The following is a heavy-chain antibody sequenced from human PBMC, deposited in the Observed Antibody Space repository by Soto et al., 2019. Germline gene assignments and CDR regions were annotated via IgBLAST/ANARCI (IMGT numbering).Heavy chain of an antibody. CDR2: ISYDGSNK. Sequence: GCLRLPCSASGFTFSSYGMHWVRQAPGKGLEWVAVISYDGSNKYYADSVKGRFTISRDNSKNTLYLQMNSLRAEDTAVYYCAKDRTGRSSVYDYWGQGTLVTVYS. CDR1: GFTFSSYG. J-gene: IGHJ4*02. D-gene: IGHD6-6*01. V-gene: IGHV3-30*18. CDR3: AKDRTGRSSVYDY.